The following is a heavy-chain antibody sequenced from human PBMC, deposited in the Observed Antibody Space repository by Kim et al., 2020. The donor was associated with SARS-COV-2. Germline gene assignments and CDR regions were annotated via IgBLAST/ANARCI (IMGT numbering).Heavy chain of an antibody. CDR1: GFTFSSYA. Sequence: GGSLRLSCAASGFTFSSYAMSWVRQAPGKGLEWVSAISGSGGSTYYADSVKGRFTISRDNSKNTLYLQMNSLRAEDTAVYYCAKVVNSKYCTNGVCTFVGNWFDPWGQGTLVTVSS. CDR3: AKVVNSKYCTNGVCTFVGNWFDP. CDR2: ISGSGGST. V-gene: IGHV3-23*01. J-gene: IGHJ5*02. D-gene: IGHD2-8*01.